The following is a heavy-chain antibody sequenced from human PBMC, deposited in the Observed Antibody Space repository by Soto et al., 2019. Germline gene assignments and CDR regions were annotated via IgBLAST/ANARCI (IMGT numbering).Heavy chain of an antibody. CDR1: GGSCRGYY. CDR3: ARVAMVRGDPSLDY. Sequence: SETLSLTCAVYGGSCRGYYWSWIRQPPGKGLEWIGEINHSGSTNYNPSLKSRVTISVDTSKNQFSLKLSSVTAADTAVYYCARVAMVRGDPSLDYWGQGTLVTVSS. V-gene: IGHV4-34*01. J-gene: IGHJ4*02. D-gene: IGHD3-10*01. CDR2: INHSGST.